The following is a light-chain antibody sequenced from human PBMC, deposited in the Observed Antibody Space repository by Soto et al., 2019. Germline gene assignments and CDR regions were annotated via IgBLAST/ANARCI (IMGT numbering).Light chain of an antibody. CDR2: GAT. Sequence: EIVLTQSPGTLSLSPGERATLSCRASQSVSSNYLAWYQQKPGQAPRLLIYGATNRATGIPDRFSGSVSGADFPLTISRLEPEDFAVYYCQQSGRSPIFPFGPGTKVDI. J-gene: IGKJ3*01. V-gene: IGKV3-20*01. CDR1: QSVSSNY. CDR3: QQSGRSPIFP.